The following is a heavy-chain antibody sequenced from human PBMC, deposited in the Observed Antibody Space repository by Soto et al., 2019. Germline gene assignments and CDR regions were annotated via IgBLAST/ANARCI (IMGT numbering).Heavy chain of an antibody. CDR1: GFTFGSYA. D-gene: IGHD3-10*02. Sequence: EGSLRLSCAAYGFTFGSYAISWVRQAPGKWLEWISAISASGTDTYYEDSVRGRFTISRDNFKTTLFLQMNSLRADDTAVYYFAKEMNIGRHYDSWGQGPLGTVSS. CDR3: AKEMNIGRHYDS. V-gene: IGHV3-23*01. CDR2: ISASGTDT. J-gene: IGHJ4*02.